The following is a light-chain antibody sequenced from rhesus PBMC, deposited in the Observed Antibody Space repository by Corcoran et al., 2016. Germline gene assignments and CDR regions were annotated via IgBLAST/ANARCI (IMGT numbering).Light chain of an antibody. CDR1: QGISDH. CDR2: AAS. CDR3: LQGYTTPFT. Sequence: DIQMTQSQSSLSASVGDRVTITCSASQGISDHLTWYHQKPGKVPKRLIYAASRLGSGVPSRFRGSGSGTDFTLNSSSLQPEDFATYYCLQGYTTPFTFGPVTKLDIK. J-gene: IGKJ3*01. V-gene: IGKV1-36*02.